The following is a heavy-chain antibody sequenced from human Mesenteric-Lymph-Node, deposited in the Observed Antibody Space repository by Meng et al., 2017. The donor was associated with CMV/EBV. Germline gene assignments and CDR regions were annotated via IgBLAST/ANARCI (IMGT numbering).Heavy chain of an antibody. D-gene: IGHD3-16*01. J-gene: IGHJ4*02. Sequence: GGSLRLSCAASGFSSSSYWMHWVRQAPGKGLVWVSRINSDGSSTSYADSVKGRFTISRDNAKNTLYLQMNSLRAEDTAVYYCARDRLLGRAFENDYWGQGTLVTVSS. CDR1: GFSSSSYW. V-gene: IGHV3-74*01. CDR3: ARDRLLGRAFENDY. CDR2: INSDGSST.